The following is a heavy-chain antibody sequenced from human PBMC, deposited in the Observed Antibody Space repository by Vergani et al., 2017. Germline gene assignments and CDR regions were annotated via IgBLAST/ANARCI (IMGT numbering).Heavy chain of an antibody. CDR3: AKERSRDVSGYCSSTSCPIDY. CDR1: GFTFSSYA. D-gene: IGHD2-2*01. J-gene: IGHJ4*02. CDR2: ISGSGGST. Sequence: EVQLLESGGGLVQPGGSLRLSCAASGFTFSSYAMSWVRQAPGKGLEWVSAISGSGGSTYYADSVKGRFTISRDNSKNTLYLQMNSLRAEDTAVYYCAKERSRDVSGYCSSTSCPIDYWGQGTLVTVSS. V-gene: IGHV3-23*01.